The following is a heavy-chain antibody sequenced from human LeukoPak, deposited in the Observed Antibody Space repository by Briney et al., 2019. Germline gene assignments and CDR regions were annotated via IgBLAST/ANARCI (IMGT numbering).Heavy chain of an antibody. CDR2: INPSGGST. D-gene: IGHD2-2*01. J-gene: IGHJ4*02. V-gene: IGHV1-46*01. CDR1: GYTFTSYY. Sequence: ASVTVSCKASGYTFTSYYMHWVRQAPGQGLEWMGIINPSGGSTSYAQKFQGRVTMTRDMSTSTVYMELSSLRSEDTAVYYCARWSGVVVPAAMGFFDYWGQGTLVTVSS. CDR3: ARWSGVVVPAAMGFFDY.